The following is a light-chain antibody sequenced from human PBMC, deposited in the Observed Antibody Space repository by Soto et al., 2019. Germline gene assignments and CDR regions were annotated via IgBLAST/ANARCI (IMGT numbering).Light chain of an antibody. CDR2: EVS. V-gene: IGLV2-14*01. Sequence: QSALTQPASVSGSPGQSITISCTGTSSDVGGYNYVSWYQQHPGKAPKLMIYEVSNRPSGVSNRFSGSKSGNTASLTISGLQAEDEADYYCSSYTSSSTSYVFGTGTSHRP. CDR3: SSYTSSSTSYV. CDR1: SSDVGGYNY. J-gene: IGLJ1*01.